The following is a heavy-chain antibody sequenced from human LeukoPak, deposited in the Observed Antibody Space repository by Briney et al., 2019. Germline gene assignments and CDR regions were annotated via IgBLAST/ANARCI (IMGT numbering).Heavy chain of an antibody. Sequence: KPSQTLSLTCTVSGGSISSGGYSWSWIRQHPGKGLEWIGYICYSGSTYYNPSLKSRVTISVDTSKNQFSLKLSSVTAADTAVYYCARVGVLGITMVRGALYYFDYWGQGTLVTVSS. D-gene: IGHD3-10*01. CDR2: ICYSGST. V-gene: IGHV4-31*03. CDR3: ARVGVLGITMVRGALYYFDY. J-gene: IGHJ4*02. CDR1: GGSISSGGYS.